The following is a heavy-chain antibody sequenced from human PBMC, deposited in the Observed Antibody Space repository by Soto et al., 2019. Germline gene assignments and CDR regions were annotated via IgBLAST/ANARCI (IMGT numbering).Heavy chain of an antibody. CDR1: GYAFTRYV. CDR2: TTAYAGTT. CDR3: ARGGYYDSSSSRNYYYYGMNV. V-gene: IGHV1-18*01. Sequence: SVKVSWKASGYAFTRYVLDCVRLAPGQRHEWQEWTTAYAGTTKYAQILQRRVSLTTDTSTNTAYMELRSLRSDDTAMYFCARGGYYDSSSSRNYYYYGMNVWGQGTTVTVSS. J-gene: IGHJ6*02. D-gene: IGHD3-9*01.